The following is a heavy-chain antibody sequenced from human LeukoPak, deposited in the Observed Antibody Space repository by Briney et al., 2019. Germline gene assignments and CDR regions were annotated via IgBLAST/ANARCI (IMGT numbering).Heavy chain of an antibody. D-gene: IGHD3/OR15-3a*01. CDR1: GFTFSSYA. CDR3: AKDGPGRTYRYFDL. J-gene: IGHJ2*01. CDR2: ISGSGVSAGIT. V-gene: IGHV3-23*01. Sequence: PGGSLSLYCAASGFTFSSYALSWVRQAPGKGLEWVASISGSGVSAGITDYADSVKGRFTISRDDSKNSLYLQMNSLRAEATAFYYCAKDGPGRTYRYFDLRGRGTLVTVSS.